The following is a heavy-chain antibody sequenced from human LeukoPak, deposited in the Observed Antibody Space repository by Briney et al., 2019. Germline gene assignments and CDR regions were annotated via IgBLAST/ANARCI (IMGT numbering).Heavy chain of an antibody. J-gene: IGHJ5*02. D-gene: IGHD3-22*01. CDR2: INPNSGGT. V-gene: IGHV1-2*02. CDR3: ARRITMIVVGYNWFDP. CDR1: GYTFTGYY. Sequence: ASVKVSCTASGYTFTGYYMHWVRQAPGQGLEWMGWINPNSGGTNYAQKFQGRVTITADESTSTAYMELSSLRSEDTAVYYCARRITMIVVGYNWFDPWGQGTLVTVSS.